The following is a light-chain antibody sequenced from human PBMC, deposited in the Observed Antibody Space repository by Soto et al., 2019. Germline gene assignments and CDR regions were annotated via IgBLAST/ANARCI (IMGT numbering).Light chain of an antibody. Sequence: EIVLTQSPATLSLSPGERATLSCRASQSVSNNYLAWYQQKPGQAPRLLIYNVSRRATGIPDRFSGSGSGTDFTLTVSRLEPEDFAVYYCQQYGASPETFGQGTKVDI. CDR3: QQYGASPET. J-gene: IGKJ1*01. CDR2: NVS. V-gene: IGKV3-20*01. CDR1: QSVSNNY.